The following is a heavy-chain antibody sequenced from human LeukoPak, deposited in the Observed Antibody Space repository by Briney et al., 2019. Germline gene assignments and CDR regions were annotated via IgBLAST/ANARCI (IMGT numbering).Heavy chain of an antibody. D-gene: IGHD3-22*01. V-gene: IGHV1-69*13. CDR2: IIPIFGTA. Sequence: SVKVSCKASGGTFSSYAISWVRQAPGQGLEWMGGIIPIFGTANYARKFQGRVTITADESTSTAYMELSSLRSEDTAVYYCAREGGPYYDSSGYTNWFDPWGQGTLVTVSS. CDR3: AREGGPYYDSSGYTNWFDP. J-gene: IGHJ5*02. CDR1: GGTFSSYA.